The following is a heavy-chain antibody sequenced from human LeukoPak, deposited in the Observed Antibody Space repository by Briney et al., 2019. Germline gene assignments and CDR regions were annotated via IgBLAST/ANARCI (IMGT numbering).Heavy chain of an antibody. V-gene: IGHV1-2*02. D-gene: IGHD2-15*01. CDR3: ARDYCSGGSCYRIDY. CDR2: INPNSGGT. J-gene: IGHJ4*02. Sequence: GASVKLSCKASGYTFTGYYMHWVRQAPGQGLGWMGGINPNSGGTNYSQKFHGRVTMTRDTSISTAYMELSRLRSDDTAVYYCARDYCSGGSCYRIDYWGQGTLVTVSS. CDR1: GYTFTGYY.